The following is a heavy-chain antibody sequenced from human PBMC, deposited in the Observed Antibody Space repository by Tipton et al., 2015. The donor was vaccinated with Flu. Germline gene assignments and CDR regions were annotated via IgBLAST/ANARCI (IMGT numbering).Heavy chain of an antibody. D-gene: IGHD6-6*01. V-gene: IGHV3-11*01. CDR1: GFTFSDYY. CDR2: ISRSGSTI. J-gene: IGHJ4*02. Sequence: QLVQSGGGLVKPGGSLRLSCAASGFTFSDYYMSWIRQAPGKGLEWVSYISRSGSTIYYADSVKGRFTISWDNAKNSLYLQMNSLRAEDTAVYYCARVLGAARPDYFDYWGQGTLVTVSS. CDR3: ARVLGAARPDYFDY.